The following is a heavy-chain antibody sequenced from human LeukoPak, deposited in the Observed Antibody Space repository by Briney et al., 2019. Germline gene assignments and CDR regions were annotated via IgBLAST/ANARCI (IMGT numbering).Heavy chain of an antibody. CDR1: GFTFSSYW. CDR2: INSDGSTT. J-gene: IGHJ4*02. Sequence: GGSLRLSCAASGFTFSSYWMHWVCQAPGKGLVWISRINSDGSTTSYADSVKGRFTISRDNAKNTLYLQMNSLRAEDTAVYYCARGNYYGQDYWGQGTLVTVSS. D-gene: IGHD3-10*01. V-gene: IGHV3-74*01. CDR3: ARGNYYGQDY.